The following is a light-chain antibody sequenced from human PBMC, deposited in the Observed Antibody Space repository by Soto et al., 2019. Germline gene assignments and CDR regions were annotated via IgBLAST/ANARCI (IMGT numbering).Light chain of an antibody. CDR1: SSDVGYYDY. J-gene: IGLJ1*01. CDR3: SSYTSSSTPYV. V-gene: IGLV2-14*01. CDR2: EVS. Sequence: QSVLTQPPSASGFPGQSVTISCTGTSSDVGYYDYVSWYQQHPGKAPKSMIYEVSNRPSGVSNRFSGSKSGNTASLTISGLQAEDEADYYCSSYTSSSTPYVFGTGTKVTVL.